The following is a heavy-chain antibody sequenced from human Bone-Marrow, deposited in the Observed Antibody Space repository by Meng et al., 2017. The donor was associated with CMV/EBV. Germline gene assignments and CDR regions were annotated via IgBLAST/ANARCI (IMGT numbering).Heavy chain of an antibody. J-gene: IGHJ4*01. CDR3: VRVTSSESYSFDY. CDR1: GFTFSDHY. Sequence: GGSLRLSCAASGFTFSDHYMDWVRQAPGKGLEGVGRVRQRSYTTEYAASVKVRFTISRDDSNNPLFLQMTSLNAEYTAVYFCVRVTSSESYSFDYWGQGTLVTVSS. D-gene: IGHD3-10*01. V-gene: IGHV3-72*01. CDR2: VRQRSYTT.